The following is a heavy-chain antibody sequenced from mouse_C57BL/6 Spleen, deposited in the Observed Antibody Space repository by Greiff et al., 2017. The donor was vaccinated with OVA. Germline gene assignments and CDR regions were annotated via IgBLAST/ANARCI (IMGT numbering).Heavy chain of an antibody. CDR2: IWSGGST. CDR3: AKKDYGSKGYFDV. D-gene: IGHD1-1*01. V-gene: IGHV2-5*01. Sequence: VQRVESGPGLVQPSQSLSITCTVSGFSFTSYGVHWVRQSPGKGLEWLGVIWSGGSTDYNAAFMSRLSITKDNSKSQVFFKMNSLQADDTAIYDCAKKDYGSKGYFDVWGTGTTVTVSS. CDR1: GFSFTSYG. J-gene: IGHJ1*03.